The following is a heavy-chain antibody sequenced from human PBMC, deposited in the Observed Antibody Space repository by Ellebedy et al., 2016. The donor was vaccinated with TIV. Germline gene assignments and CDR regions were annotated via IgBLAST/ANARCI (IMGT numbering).Heavy chain of an antibody. V-gene: IGHV4-39*07. CDR1: GGSISSSSYY. Sequence: MPSETLSLTCTVSGGSISSSSYYWGWIRQPPGKGREWIGSIYYSGTTNYNPFLKTRVTISVDTAKNQFSLRLTSVTAADTAVYYCARHPGHNDFFDLWGQGTQVTVSS. J-gene: IGHJ4*02. D-gene: IGHD3/OR15-3a*01. CDR2: IYYSGTT. CDR3: ARHPGHNDFFDL.